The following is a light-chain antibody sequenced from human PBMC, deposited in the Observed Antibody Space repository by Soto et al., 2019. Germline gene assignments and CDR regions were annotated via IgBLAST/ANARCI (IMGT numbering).Light chain of an antibody. CDR2: KAS. CDR3: QQYNSSPYN. J-gene: IGKJ2*01. V-gene: IGKV1-5*03. Sequence: DIQMTQSPSTLSASVGDRVTITCRASQSISSWLAWYQQIPGKAPKLLIYKASSLESGVPSRFSGSGSGTEFTLTISSLQPDDCATYYCQQYNSSPYNFGQGTKLEIK. CDR1: QSISSW.